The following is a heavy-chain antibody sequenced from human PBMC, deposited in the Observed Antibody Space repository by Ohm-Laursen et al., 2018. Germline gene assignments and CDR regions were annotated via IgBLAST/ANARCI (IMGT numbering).Heavy chain of an antibody. CDR2: INHSGST. D-gene: IGHD5-18*01. V-gene: IGHV4-34*01. Sequence: SQTLSLTCAVYGGSFSGYYWSWIRQPPGKGLEWIGEINHSGSTNYNPSLKSRVTISVDTSKNQFSLKLSSVTAADTAVYYCARKCCGSRRGWFDPWGQGTLVTVSS. CDR3: ARKCCGSRRGWFDP. CDR1: GGSFSGYY. J-gene: IGHJ5*02.